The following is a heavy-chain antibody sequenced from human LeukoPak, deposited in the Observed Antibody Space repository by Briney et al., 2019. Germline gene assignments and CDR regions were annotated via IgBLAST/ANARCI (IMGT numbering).Heavy chain of an antibody. Sequence: RASVKVSCKAFGYTFTSYGISWVRQAPGQGLEWMGWISAYNGNTNYAQKLQGRVTMTTDTSTSTAYMELRSLRSDDTAVYYCARASHDYSNYAYWGQGTLVTVSS. CDR2: ISAYNGNT. CDR1: GYTFTSYG. CDR3: ARASHDYSNYAY. V-gene: IGHV1-18*01. D-gene: IGHD4-11*01. J-gene: IGHJ4*02.